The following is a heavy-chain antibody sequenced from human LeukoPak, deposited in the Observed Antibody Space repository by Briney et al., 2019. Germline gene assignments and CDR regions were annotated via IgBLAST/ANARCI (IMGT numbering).Heavy chain of an antibody. J-gene: IGHJ4*02. Sequence: ASVTVSCKASGGTFSSYAISWVRQAPGQGLEWMGGIIPIFGTANYAQKFQGRVTITADESTSTAYMELSSLRSEDTAVYYCARGVLRYFDWPHYYFDYWGQGTLVTVSS. CDR1: GGTFSSYA. D-gene: IGHD3-9*01. CDR2: IIPIFGTA. CDR3: ARGVLRYFDWPHYYFDY. V-gene: IGHV1-69*13.